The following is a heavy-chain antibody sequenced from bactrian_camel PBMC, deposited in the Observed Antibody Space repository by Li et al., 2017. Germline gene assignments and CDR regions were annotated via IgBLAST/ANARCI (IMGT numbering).Heavy chain of an antibody. D-gene: IGHD6*01. CDR1: GFTFSSCV. CDR3: ANFALGGGRWYQHNY. Sequence: VQLVESRGGLVQPGGSRRLSCAASGFTFSSCVMSWVRQAPGKGLEWISAINGAGSTTYYEDSVEGRFTISKDNAKNTLSLQLNSLKTEDTVTYYCANFALGGGRWYQHNYWGQGTQVTVS. V-gene: IGHV3S40*01. J-gene: IGHJ4*01. CDR2: INGAGSTT.